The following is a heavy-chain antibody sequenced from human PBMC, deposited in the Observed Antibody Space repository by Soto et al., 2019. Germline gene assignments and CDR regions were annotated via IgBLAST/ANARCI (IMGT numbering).Heavy chain of an antibody. CDR2: VDPENDKA. CDR1: GYTLTELS. Sequence: ASVKVSCKVSGYTLTELSMHWVRQAPGKGLEWMGGVDPENDKATYAQRFQGRVTLTEDTSTDTAFLELSSLRSEDTAVYYCATLSQYYDNDWGSYRYTCFDHWGQGTLVTVSS. CDR3: ATLSQYYDNDWGSYRYTCFDH. D-gene: IGHD3-16*02. J-gene: IGHJ4*02. V-gene: IGHV1-24*01.